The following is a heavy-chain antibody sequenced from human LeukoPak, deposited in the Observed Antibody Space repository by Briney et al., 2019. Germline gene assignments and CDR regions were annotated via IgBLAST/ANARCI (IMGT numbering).Heavy chain of an antibody. V-gene: IGHV3-33*01. Sequence: PGGSLRLSCAASGFTFSSYGMHWVRQAPGKGLEWVAVIWYDGSNKYYADSVKGRFTISRDNSKNTLYLQMNSLRAEDTAVYYCATDQHAWAVAASFAYWGQGTLVTVSS. D-gene: IGHD6-19*01. CDR3: ATDQHAWAVAASFAY. CDR1: GFTFSSYG. J-gene: IGHJ4*02. CDR2: IWYDGSNK.